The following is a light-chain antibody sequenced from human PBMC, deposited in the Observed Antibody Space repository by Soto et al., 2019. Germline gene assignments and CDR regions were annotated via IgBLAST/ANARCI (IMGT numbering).Light chain of an antibody. J-gene: IGKJ5*01. CDR2: KAS. CDR3: QQYNSYPIT. CDR1: QSISSW. V-gene: IGKV1-5*03. Sequence: DIQMTQSPSTLSASVGDRVTITCRASQSISSWLAWYQQKPGKAPKLLIYKASSLESGVPSRFSGSGSGTEFTLTISSRQPDDVATYYCQQYNSYPITFGQGTRLEIK.